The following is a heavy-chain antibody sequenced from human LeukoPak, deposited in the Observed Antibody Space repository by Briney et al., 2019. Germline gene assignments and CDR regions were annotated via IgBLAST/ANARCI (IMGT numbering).Heavy chain of an antibody. CDR2: FYYSGST. D-gene: IGHD6-19*01. V-gene: IGHV4-59*01. CDR3: ARDLRVGGSSGWYAFDI. CDR1: GGSISTYY. J-gene: IGHJ3*02. Sequence: SETLSLTCTVSGGSISTYYWSWIRQPPGKELEWMGYFYYSGSTNYNPSLKSRVTMSLDTSKNQFSLKLSSVTAADTAVYYCARDLRVGGSSGWYAFDIWGQGTMVIVSS.